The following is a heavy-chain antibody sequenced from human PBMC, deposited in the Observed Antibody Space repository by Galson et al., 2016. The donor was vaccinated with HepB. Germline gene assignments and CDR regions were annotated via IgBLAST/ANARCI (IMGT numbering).Heavy chain of an antibody. CDR2: IYQTGTA. CDR3: TRGTLGSVATMAFDY. CDR1: GDSISNNYW. V-gene: IGHV4-4*02. D-gene: IGHD4/OR15-4a*01. Sequence: SETLSLTCAVSGDSISNNYWWTWVRQSPGQGLEWIGEIYQTGTAHYNPSFPSRATISIDKSKNEISLRLASVTAAAMAVYYCTRGTLGSVATMAFDYWGRGTTVTVSS. J-gene: IGHJ4*03.